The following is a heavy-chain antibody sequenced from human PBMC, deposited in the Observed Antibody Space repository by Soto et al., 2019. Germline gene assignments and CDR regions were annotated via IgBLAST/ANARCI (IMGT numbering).Heavy chain of an antibody. Sequence: GGSLRLSCAASGFTFSSYAMHWVRQAPGKGLEWVAVISYDGSNKYYADSVKGRFTISRDNSKNTLYLQMNSLRAEDTAVYYCVRDSSGWHNWFDPWGQGTLVTVSS. J-gene: IGHJ5*02. V-gene: IGHV3-30-3*01. CDR3: VRDSSGWHNWFDP. D-gene: IGHD6-19*01. CDR2: ISYDGSNK. CDR1: GFTFSSYA.